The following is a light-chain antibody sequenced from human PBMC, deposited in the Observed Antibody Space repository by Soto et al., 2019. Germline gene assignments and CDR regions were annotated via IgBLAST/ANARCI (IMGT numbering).Light chain of an antibody. J-gene: IGKJ1*01. Sequence: EIVLTQSPGTLSLSPGERATLSCRASQSVSNNYLSWYQQKPGQAPRLLIYEVSSRATYIPARFSGRGSRTEFTLTISSLQPEDSAVYYCQQYQDWPRTFGQGTKVDIK. V-gene: IGKV3-20*01. CDR3: QQYQDWPRT. CDR1: QSVSNNY. CDR2: EVS.